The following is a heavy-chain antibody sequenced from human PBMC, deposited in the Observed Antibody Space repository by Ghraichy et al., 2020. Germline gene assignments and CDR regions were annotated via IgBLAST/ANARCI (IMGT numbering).Heavy chain of an antibody. J-gene: IGHJ4*02. CDR3: VRARDSHCLGGICSYYFDS. Sequence: GGSLRLSCAASGFTFSTYDIHWVRQATGKGLEWVSGIGAAGDTYYPGSVKGRFTISRENAKNSLYLQLNSLRAGDTAVYYCVRARDSHCLGGICSYYFDSWGQGTLVTVSS. CDR2: IGAAGDT. V-gene: IGHV3-13*01. CDR1: GFTFSTYD. D-gene: IGHD4-23*01.